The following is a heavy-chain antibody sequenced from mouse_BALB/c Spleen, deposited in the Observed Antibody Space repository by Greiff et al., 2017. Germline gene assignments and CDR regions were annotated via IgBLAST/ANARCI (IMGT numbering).Heavy chain of an antibody. Sequence: EVQLVESGGGLVQPGGSRKLSCAASGFTFSSFGMHWVRQAPEKGLEWVAYISSGSSTIYYADTVKGRFTISRDNPKNTLFLQMTSLRSEDTAMYYCARSAYDGYYRGYFEVWGAGTTVTVSS. CDR1: GFTFSSFG. CDR3: ARSAYDGYYRGYFEV. V-gene: IGHV5-17*02. J-gene: IGHJ1*01. D-gene: IGHD2-3*01. CDR2: ISSGSSTI.